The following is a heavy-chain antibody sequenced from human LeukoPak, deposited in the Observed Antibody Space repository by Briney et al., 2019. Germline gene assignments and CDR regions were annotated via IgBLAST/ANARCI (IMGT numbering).Heavy chain of an antibody. D-gene: IGHD6-13*01. Sequence: PGGSLRLSCAASGFTFSSYWMSWVRQAPGKGLEWVANIKQDGSEKYYVDSVKGRFTISRDNAKNSLYLQMNSLRAEDTAVYYCARGAYGSSGYAKNGSDPGGRETLVTVS. V-gene: IGHV3-7*01. CDR1: GFTFSSYW. CDR2: IKQDGSEK. CDR3: ARGAYGSSGYAKNGSDP. J-gene: IGHJ5*02.